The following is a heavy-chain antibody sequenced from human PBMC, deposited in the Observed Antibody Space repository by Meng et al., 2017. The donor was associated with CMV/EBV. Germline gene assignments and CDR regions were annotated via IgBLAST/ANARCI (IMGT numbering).Heavy chain of an antibody. CDR3: AREKHKYQLRRAAFDY. Sequence: SVKVSCKASGGTFSSYAISWVRQAPGQGLEWMGGIIPIFGTANYAQKFQGRVTITTDESTSTAYMELSSLRSEDKAVYYCAREKHKYQLRRAAFDYWGQGTLVTVSS. V-gene: IGHV1-69*05. D-gene: IGHD2-2*01. CDR1: GGTFSSYA. CDR2: IIPIFGTA. J-gene: IGHJ4*02.